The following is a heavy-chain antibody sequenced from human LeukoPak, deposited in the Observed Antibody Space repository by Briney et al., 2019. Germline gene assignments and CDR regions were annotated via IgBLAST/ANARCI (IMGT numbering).Heavy chain of an antibody. V-gene: IGHV3-21*01. Sequence: GSLRLSCAASGFTFSSYSMNWVRQAPGKGLEWVSSISSSSSYIYYADSVKGRFTISRDNAKNSLYLQMNSLRAEDTAVYYCARIHYDYVGAFDPWGQGTLVTVSS. J-gene: IGHJ5*02. CDR3: ARIHYDYVGAFDP. CDR2: ISSSSSYI. D-gene: IGHD3-16*01. CDR1: GFTFSSYS.